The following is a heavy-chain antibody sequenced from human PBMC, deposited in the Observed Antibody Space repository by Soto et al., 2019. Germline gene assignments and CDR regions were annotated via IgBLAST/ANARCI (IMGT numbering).Heavy chain of an antibody. CDR1: GFTFSNYA. CDR3: AKTDKFHSQSSGWANRFDS. CDR2: ITSAGST. J-gene: IGHJ4*02. V-gene: IGHV3-23*01. Sequence: EVQLLESGGDLAQPGGSLRLICAASGFTFSNYAMIWVRQSPGKGLEWVSTITSAGSTFYGDTVKGRFTISRDNSKSTLYLQRNSLGAEDTAVYYCAKTDKFHSQSSGWANRFDSWGQGTLVTVSS. D-gene: IGHD6-19*01.